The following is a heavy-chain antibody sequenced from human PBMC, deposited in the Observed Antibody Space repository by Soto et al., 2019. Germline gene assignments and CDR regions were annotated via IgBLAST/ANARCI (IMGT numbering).Heavy chain of an antibody. CDR3: ASVSSDYYGMDV. D-gene: IGHD6-19*01. CDR2: INPSGGST. Sequence: ASVKVSCKASGYTFTSYYMHWVRQAPGQGLEWMGIINPSGGSTNYAQKFQGRVTITRDTSASTTYMELSSLRSEDTAVYYCASVSSDYYGMDVWGQGTTVTVSS. CDR1: GYTFTSYY. J-gene: IGHJ6*02. V-gene: IGHV1-46*01.